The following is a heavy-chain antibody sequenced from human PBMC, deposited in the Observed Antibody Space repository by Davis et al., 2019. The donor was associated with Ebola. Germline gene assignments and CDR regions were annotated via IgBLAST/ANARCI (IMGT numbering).Heavy chain of an antibody. J-gene: IGHJ6*02. CDR3: ARGVDV. V-gene: IGHV4-34*01. Sequence: PGGSLRLSCAVYGGSFSDYYWSWMRQSPGKGLEWIGEINERGRTNYNPSLKSRVTISVDTSKNQFSLKLSSVTAADTAVYYCARGVDVWGQGTTVTVSS. CDR1: GGSFSDYY. CDR2: INERGRT.